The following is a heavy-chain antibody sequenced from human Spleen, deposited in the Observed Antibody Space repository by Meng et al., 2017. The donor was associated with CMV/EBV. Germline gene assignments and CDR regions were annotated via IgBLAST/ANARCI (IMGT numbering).Heavy chain of an antibody. CDR1: GFTFSDYG. Sequence: GESLRLSCAASGFTFSDYGMNWVRQALGKGLEWVASISSSGDDIYYADSVEGRFTITRDNAQNSLYLQMNSLRAEDTAVYYCARDGKYCSSGTCDYYVMDVWGQGTTVTVSS. J-gene: IGHJ6*02. V-gene: IGHV3-21*01. CDR2: ISSSGDDI. CDR3: ARDGKYCSSGTCDYYVMDV. D-gene: IGHD2-15*01.